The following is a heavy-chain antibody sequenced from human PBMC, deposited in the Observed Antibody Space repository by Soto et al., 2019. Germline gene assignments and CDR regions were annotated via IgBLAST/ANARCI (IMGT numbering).Heavy chain of an antibody. CDR2: IDPGDTYA. Sequence: PGESLKISCTGFGYTFTTFWISWGRQMPGKGLEWMGRIDPGDTYATYSPAFQGHVTISADKATSTAYLQWSNLKASDTAMYFCARIYCTTTTCDSWFDPWGQGTLVTVSS. CDR3: ARIYCTTTTCDSWFDP. D-gene: IGHD2-2*01. V-gene: IGHV5-10-1*01. J-gene: IGHJ5*02. CDR1: GYTFTTFW.